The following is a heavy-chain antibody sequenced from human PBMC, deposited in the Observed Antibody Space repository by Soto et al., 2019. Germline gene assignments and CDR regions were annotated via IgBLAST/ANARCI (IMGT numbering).Heavy chain of an antibody. D-gene: IGHD6-13*01. CDR2: MIPVFGST. CDR1: GGTFSSYA. CDR3: ARRGESGSWSSDYYFYMDV. Sequence: QVQLVQSGAEVKKPGSSVKVSCKASGGTFSSYAISWVRQAPGQGLEWMAGMIPVFGSTHYTKKFQGGVTVTADESTSIAYLEVSSLRSEDTAVYYCARRGESGSWSSDYYFYMDVWGQGTTVIVSS. J-gene: IGHJ6*02. V-gene: IGHV1-69*01.